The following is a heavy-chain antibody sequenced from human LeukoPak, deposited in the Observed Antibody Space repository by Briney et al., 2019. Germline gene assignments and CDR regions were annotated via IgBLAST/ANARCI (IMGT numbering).Heavy chain of an antibody. D-gene: IGHD6-13*01. Sequence: GRSLRLSCAASGFTFNSFGMHWVRQAPGKGLEWVAAISFDGSNKIYADSVKGRFTTSRDNSKNTLYLQMNSLGPEDTAHYYCAKDRPFSSSWSYYFDYWGQGTLVTVSS. J-gene: IGHJ4*02. V-gene: IGHV3-30*18. CDR1: GFTFNSFG. CDR2: ISFDGSNK. CDR3: AKDRPFSSSWSYYFDY.